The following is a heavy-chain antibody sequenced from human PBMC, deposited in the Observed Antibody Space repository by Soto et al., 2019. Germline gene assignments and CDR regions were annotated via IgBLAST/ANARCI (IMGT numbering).Heavy chain of an antibody. CDR3: ATVVYSNHVY. Sequence: QVQLQESGPGLVKPSQTLSLTCTVSGASISSGSYYWSWIRQLPGKGLEWIGYISNSGSTYYNPSLKSRVTISVDTSKNQFSLRVSSVTAADTAVYYCATVVYSNHVYWGQGTLVTVSS. CDR1: GASISSGSYY. J-gene: IGHJ4*02. CDR2: ISNSGST. D-gene: IGHD4-4*01. V-gene: IGHV4-31*03.